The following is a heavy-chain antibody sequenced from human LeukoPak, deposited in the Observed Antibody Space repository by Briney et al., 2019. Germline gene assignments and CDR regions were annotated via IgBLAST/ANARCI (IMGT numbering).Heavy chain of an antibody. V-gene: IGHV1-18*01. Sequence: ASVKVSCKASGYTFTSYGISWARQAPGQGLEWMGWISAYNGNTNYAQKLQGRVTMTTDTSTSTAYMELRSLRSDDTAVYYCASWSDSYYDSSGYFDYWGQGTLVTVSS. CDR3: ASWSDSYYDSSGYFDY. CDR2: ISAYNGNT. D-gene: IGHD3-22*01. J-gene: IGHJ4*02. CDR1: GYTFTSYG.